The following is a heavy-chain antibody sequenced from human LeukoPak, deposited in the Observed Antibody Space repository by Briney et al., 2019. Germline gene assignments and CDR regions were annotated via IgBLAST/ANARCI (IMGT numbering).Heavy chain of an antibody. CDR2: ISAYNGNT. V-gene: IGHV1-18*01. J-gene: IGHJ4*02. Sequence: ASVKVSFKASGYTFNNCGISWVRQAPGQGLAWMRWISAYNGNTNYAHKFQGRVTMTTDTFTSTAYMELRSLRSDDTAVYYCARDGAYSGSYPHWGQGTLVTVSS. CDR1: GYTFNNCG. D-gene: IGHD1-26*01. CDR3: ARDGAYSGSYPH.